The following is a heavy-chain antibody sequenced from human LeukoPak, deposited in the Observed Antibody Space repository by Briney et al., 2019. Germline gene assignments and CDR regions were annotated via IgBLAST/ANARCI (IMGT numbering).Heavy chain of an antibody. CDR1: GFTFSSYW. CDR3: AKDLGKQWLTPVPYLDY. D-gene: IGHD6-19*01. CDR2: IKLDGSEK. Sequence: PGGSLRLSCAASGFTFSSYWMSWVRQAPGKGLEWMANIKLDGSEKYYVDSVKGRFTVSRDNAKNSLYLQMNSLRAEDTAVYYCAKDLGKQWLTPVPYLDYWGQGTLVTVSS. V-gene: IGHV3-7*01. J-gene: IGHJ4*02.